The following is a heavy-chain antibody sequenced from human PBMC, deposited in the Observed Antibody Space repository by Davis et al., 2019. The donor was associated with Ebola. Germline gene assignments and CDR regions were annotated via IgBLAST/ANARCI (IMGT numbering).Heavy chain of an antibody. CDR1: GGSISSSSYY. CDR2: IYYSGST. V-gene: IGHV4-39*07. J-gene: IGHJ4*02. CDR3: ARYYDFWSN. Sequence: PSETLSLTCTVPGGSISSSSYYWGWIRQPPGKGLEWIGSIYYSGSTYYNPSLKSRVTISVDTSKNQFSLKLSSVTAADTAVYYCARYYDFWSNWGQGTLVTVSS. D-gene: IGHD3-3*01.